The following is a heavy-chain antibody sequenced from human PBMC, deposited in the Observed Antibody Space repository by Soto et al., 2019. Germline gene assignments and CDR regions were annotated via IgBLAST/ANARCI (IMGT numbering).Heavy chain of an antibody. Sequence: SVKVSCKASGGTFSSYAISWVRQAPGQGLEWMGGINPIFGTPHYAQKYQGRVTITADTFTNTAYMELTRLTSDDTAVYFCAREGRHFDYWGQGTLVNVSS. CDR1: GGTFSSYA. CDR3: AREGRHFDY. V-gene: IGHV1-69*06. J-gene: IGHJ4*02. CDR2: INPIFGTP.